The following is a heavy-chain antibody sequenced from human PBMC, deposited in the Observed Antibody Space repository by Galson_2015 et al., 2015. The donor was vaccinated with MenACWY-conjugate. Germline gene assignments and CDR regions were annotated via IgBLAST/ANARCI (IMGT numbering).Heavy chain of an antibody. J-gene: IGHJ4*02. CDR3: ARILEFHHDY. Sequence: SLRLSCAASGFTFSGYSMNWVRQAPGKGLEWVSYIFTSGSAVQYADSVKGRFTVSRDNAKNSLYLQMNSLRVEDTAVYYCARILEFHHDYWGQGTPVPVSS. V-gene: IGHV3-48*04. CDR2: IFTSGSAV. CDR1: GFTFSGYS. D-gene: IGHD1-1*01.